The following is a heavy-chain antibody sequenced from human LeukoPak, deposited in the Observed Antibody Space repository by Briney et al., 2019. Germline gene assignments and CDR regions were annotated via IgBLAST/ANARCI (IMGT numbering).Heavy chain of an antibody. Sequence: SQTLSLTCVISGDGVSSNSAAWNWIRQSPSRGLEWLGRTYYRSKWFSDYTVSMRSRVTINPDTSKNQFSLQLNSVTPEDTAVYYCARRLTQYDCFDPWGQGILVTVSS. CDR2: TYYRSKWFS. J-gene: IGHJ5*02. CDR1: GDGVSSNSAA. V-gene: IGHV6-1*01. D-gene: IGHD2-2*01. CDR3: ARRLTQYDCFDP.